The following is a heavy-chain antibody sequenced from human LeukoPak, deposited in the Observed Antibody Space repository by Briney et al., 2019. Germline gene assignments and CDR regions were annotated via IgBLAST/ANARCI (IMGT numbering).Heavy chain of an antibody. V-gene: IGHV1-2*02. CDR3: ARPDEHGSGSYRYYYYGMDV. CDR1: GYSFTGYY. D-gene: IGHD3-10*01. Sequence: ASVKVSCKASGYSFTGYYIHWVRQAPGQGLEWMGWINPNTGATDYAQKFQGRVTMTRNTSISTAYMELSSLRSEDTAVYYCARPDEHGSGSYRYYYYGMDVWGQGTTVTVSS. J-gene: IGHJ6*02. CDR2: INPNTGAT.